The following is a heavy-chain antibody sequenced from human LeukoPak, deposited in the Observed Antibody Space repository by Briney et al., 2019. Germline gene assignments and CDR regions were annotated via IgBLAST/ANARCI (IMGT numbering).Heavy chain of an antibody. V-gene: IGHV3-30*03. CDR1: GFTFSNYG. CDR2: ISHDGSNK. J-gene: IGHJ5*02. Sequence: GGALRLSRAASGFTFSNYGLHLGPPAPGKGLEWVAVISHDGSNKYYADSLKGQFTISRDNSKNTLYLQMNSLRAEDTAVYYCMGFNWFDPWGQRTLVTVSS. CDR3: MGFNWFDP.